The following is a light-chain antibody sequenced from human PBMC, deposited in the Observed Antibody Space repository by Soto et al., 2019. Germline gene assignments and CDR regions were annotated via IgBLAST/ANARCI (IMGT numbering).Light chain of an antibody. V-gene: IGLV2-8*01. J-gene: IGLJ3*02. CDR1: SSDVGGYNY. CDR2: EVN. Sequence: QSALTQPPSASGSPGQSVTISCTGTSSDVGGYNYVSWYQQHPGKAPKVMIYEVNKRPSGVPDRFSGSKSGNTASLTVSGHQAEDEADYFCKSYTGINNWVFGGGTKLTVL. CDR3: KSYTGINNWV.